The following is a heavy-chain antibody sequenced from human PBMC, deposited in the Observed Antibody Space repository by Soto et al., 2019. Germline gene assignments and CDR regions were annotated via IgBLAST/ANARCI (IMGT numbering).Heavy chain of an antibody. CDR1: GFTFSSYG. J-gene: IGHJ4*02. D-gene: IGHD2-15*01. Sequence: QVQLVESGGGVVQPGRSLRLSCAASGFTFSSYGMHWVRQAPGKGLEWVAVIWYDGSNKYYADSVKGRFTISRDNSKKTLYLQMKSLRAEDTAVYYCARDGYCSGGSCYSVPVFDYWGQGTLVTVSS. V-gene: IGHV3-33*01. CDR3: ARDGYCSGGSCYSVPVFDY. CDR2: IWYDGSNK.